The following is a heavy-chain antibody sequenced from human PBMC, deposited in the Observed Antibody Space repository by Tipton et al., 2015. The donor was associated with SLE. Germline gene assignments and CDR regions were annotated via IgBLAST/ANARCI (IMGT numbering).Heavy chain of an antibody. Sequence: TLSLTCAVYGGSFSGYYWSWIRQPPGKGLEWIGSISHSGNTYYNPSLQSRVSMSVDTSKNQVLVRLNSVTAADTAVYYCARHDYDDNGYYMHYFDYWGQGTLVTVSS. J-gene: IGHJ4*02. CDR1: GGSFSGYY. CDR2: ISHSGNT. D-gene: IGHD3-22*01. CDR3: ARHDYDDNGYYMHYFDY. V-gene: IGHV4-34*01.